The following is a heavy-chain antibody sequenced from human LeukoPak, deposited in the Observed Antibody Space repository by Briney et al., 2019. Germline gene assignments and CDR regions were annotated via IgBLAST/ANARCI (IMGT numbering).Heavy chain of an antibody. Sequence: GGSLRLSCAASGFTFSSYAMHWVRQAPGKGLEWVAVISYDGSNKYYADSVKGRFTISRDNSKNTLYLQMNSLRAEDTAVYYCAKDAVWGSYPKYYFDYWGQGTLVTVSS. V-gene: IGHV3-30-3*01. D-gene: IGHD3-16*02. J-gene: IGHJ4*02. CDR2: ISYDGSNK. CDR3: AKDAVWGSYPKYYFDY. CDR1: GFTFSSYA.